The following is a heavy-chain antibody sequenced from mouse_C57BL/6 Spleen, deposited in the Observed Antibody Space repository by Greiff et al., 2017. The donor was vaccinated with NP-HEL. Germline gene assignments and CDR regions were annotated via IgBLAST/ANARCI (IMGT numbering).Heavy chain of an antibody. D-gene: IGHD2-4*01. Sequence: QVQLQQPGAELVKPGASVKLSCKASGYTFTSYWMQWVKQRPGQGLEWIGEIDPSDSYTNYNQKFKGKATLTVDTSSSTAYMQLSSLTSEDAAVYYCARWRDYDGVAYWGQGTLVTVSA. V-gene: IGHV1-50*01. CDR2: IDPSDSYT. CDR1: GYTFTSYW. J-gene: IGHJ3*01. CDR3: ARWRDYDGVAY.